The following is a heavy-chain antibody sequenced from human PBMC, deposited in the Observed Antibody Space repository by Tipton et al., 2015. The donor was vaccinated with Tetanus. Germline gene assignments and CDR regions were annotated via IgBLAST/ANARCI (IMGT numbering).Heavy chain of an antibody. J-gene: IGHJ4*02. Sequence: SLRLSCAASGFIFSSYGIHWVRQAPGKGLEWVAVSWYDGTDKYYADSGKGRFTISRDNSKNTLYLQMNSLRAEDTALYYCAREADCSGGSCFSGDFDAWGQGTQVTVSS. V-gene: IGHV3-33*01. CDR2: SWYDGTDK. CDR3: AREADCSGGSCFSGDFDA. CDR1: GFIFSSYG. D-gene: IGHD2-15*01.